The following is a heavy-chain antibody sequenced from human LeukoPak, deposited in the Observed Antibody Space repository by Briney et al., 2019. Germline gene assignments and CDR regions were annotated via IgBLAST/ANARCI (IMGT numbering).Heavy chain of an antibody. CDR1: GDSTSNNY. J-gene: IGHJ4*02. Sequence: SETLSLTCSVSGDSTSNNYWSWIRQPPGKGLEWIGYIYYSGSTNYSPSLKSRVTISVDTSKNQFSLKLSSVTAADTAVYYCARGYDYVWGSHRALGYWGQGTLVTVSS. D-gene: IGHD3-16*02. V-gene: IGHV4-59*08. CDR3: ARGYDYVWGSHRALGY. CDR2: IYYSGST.